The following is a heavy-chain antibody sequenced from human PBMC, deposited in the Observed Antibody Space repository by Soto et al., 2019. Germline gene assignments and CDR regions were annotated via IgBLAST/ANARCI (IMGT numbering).Heavy chain of an antibody. CDR3: ARVSGSYYYGMDV. V-gene: IGHV4-39*07. D-gene: IGHD1-26*01. J-gene: IGHJ6*02. CDR2: IYYSGST. Sequence: PSETLSLTCTVSGGSISSSSYYWGWIRQPPGKGLAWIGSIYYSGSTYNNPSLKSRVTISVDTSKNQFSLKLSSVTAADTAVYYCARVSGSYYYGMDVWGQGTTVTVSS. CDR1: GGSISSSSYY.